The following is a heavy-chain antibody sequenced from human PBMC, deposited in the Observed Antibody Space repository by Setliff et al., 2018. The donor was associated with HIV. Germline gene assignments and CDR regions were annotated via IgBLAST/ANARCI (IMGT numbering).Heavy chain of an antibody. J-gene: IGHJ3*02. CDR2: IYTSGST. D-gene: IGHD6-19*01. CDR1: GGSISSGSNY. Sequence: KSSETLSLTCTVSGGSISSGSNYWSWIRQPAGKGLEWIGHIYTSGSTNYNPSLKSRVTISVDTSKNQFYLKLSSVAAADTAVYYCARTSSYSSGWSAKYAFDIWGQGTMVTVSS. CDR3: ARTSSYSSGWSAKYAFDI. V-gene: IGHV4-61*09.